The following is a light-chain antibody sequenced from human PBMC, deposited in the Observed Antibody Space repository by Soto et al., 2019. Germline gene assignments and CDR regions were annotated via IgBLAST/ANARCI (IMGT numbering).Light chain of an antibody. CDR2: RNN. J-gene: IGLJ2*01. CDR3: ATWDDTLIGVV. Sequence: QSVLTQPPSASGTPGQRVSISCSGSGSNIGSNFVYWYQQLPGTAPKLLMYRNNQRPSGVPDRCSGSKSVTSASLAISGLRSEDEGDYYCATWDDTLIGVVFGGGTKVTVL. CDR1: GSNIGSNF. V-gene: IGLV1-47*01.